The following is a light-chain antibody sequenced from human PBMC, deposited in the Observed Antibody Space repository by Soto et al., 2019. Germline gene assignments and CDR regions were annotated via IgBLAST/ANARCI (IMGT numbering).Light chain of an antibody. Sequence: DIQLTQSPSFLSASVGDRVTITCRASQGINSYLAWYQQEPGKAPKLLIYAASTLQSGVPSRFSGSGSGTEFTLTISSLQPGDFATYYCQQLNSYPQITFGQGTRLEIK. CDR2: AAS. J-gene: IGKJ5*01. V-gene: IGKV1-9*01. CDR1: QGINSY. CDR3: QQLNSYPQIT.